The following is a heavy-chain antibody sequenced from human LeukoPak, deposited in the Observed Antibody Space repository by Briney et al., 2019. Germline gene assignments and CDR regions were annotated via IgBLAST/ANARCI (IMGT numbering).Heavy chain of an antibody. CDR2: IWYDGSNK. V-gene: IGHV3-33*01. D-gene: IGHD1-20*01. Sequence: GRSLRLSCAASGFTFSSYGMHWVRQAPGKGLEWVAVIWYDGSNKYYADSVKGRFTISRDNSKNTLYLQMNSLRAEDTAVYYCARDMDNWNLPDDYWGQGTLVTVSS. J-gene: IGHJ4*02. CDR1: GFTFSSYG. CDR3: ARDMDNWNLPDDY.